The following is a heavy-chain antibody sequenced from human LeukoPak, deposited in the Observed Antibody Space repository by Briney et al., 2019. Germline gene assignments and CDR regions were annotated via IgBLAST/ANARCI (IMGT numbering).Heavy chain of an antibody. V-gene: IGHV1-18*01. CDR1: GYTFISYG. CDR2: ISGHNGNT. J-gene: IGHJ3*02. D-gene: IGHD4-17*01. Sequence: ASVKVSCKASGYTFISYGISWVRQAPGQGLEWMGWISGHNGNTKYAQKLQGRVTMTIDTSTTTAYMELSSLRSEDTAVYYCARMGLRRMIDAFDIWGQGTMVTVSS. CDR3: ARMGLRRMIDAFDI.